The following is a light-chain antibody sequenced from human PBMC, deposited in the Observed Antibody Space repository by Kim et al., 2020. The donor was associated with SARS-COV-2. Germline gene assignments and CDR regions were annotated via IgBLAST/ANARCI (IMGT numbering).Light chain of an antibody. J-gene: IGLJ1*01. CDR3: QAWDSSTGV. CDR2: QDS. Sequence: SLSPDRPASITCAREKLGYNYACVYQQKPGQSPVLVIYQDSKRPSGIPERFSGSNSGNTATLTISGTQAMDEADYYCQAWDSSTGVFGTGTKVTVL. CDR1: KLGYNY. V-gene: IGLV3-1*01.